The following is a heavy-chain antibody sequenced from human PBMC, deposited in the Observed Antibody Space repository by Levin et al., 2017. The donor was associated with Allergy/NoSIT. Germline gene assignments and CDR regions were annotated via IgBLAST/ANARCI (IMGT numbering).Heavy chain of an antibody. CDR3: ASLGGGYSYVEYDDLDY. CDR2: ISSSSSTI. J-gene: IGHJ4*02. Sequence: GGSLRLSCAASGFTFSDYYMSWIRQAPGKGLEWVSYISSSSSTIYYADSVKGRFTISRDNAKNSLYLQMNSLRAEDTAVYYCASLGGGYSYVEYDDLDYWGQGTLVTVSS. D-gene: IGHD5-18*01. V-gene: IGHV3-11*04. CDR1: GFTFSDYY.